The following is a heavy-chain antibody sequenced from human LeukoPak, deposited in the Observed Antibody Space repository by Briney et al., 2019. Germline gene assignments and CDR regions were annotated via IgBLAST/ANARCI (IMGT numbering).Heavy chain of an antibody. D-gene: IGHD3-10*01. CDR3: ARDHVTMVRGVNPDYYYYYMDV. CDR1: GGSISSGSYY. J-gene: IGHJ6*03. V-gene: IGHV4-61*02. Sequence: PSETLSLTCTVSGGSISSGSYYWSWIRQPAGKGLEWIGRIYTSGSTNYNPSLKSRVTISVDTSKNQFSLKLSSVTAADTAVYYCARDHVTMVRGVNPDYYYYYMDVWGKGTTVTISS. CDR2: IYTSGST.